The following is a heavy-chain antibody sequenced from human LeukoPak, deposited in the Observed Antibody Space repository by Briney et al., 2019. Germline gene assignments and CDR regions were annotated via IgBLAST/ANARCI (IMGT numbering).Heavy chain of an antibody. CDR1: GFTFRYSA. CDR3: AKDSPLVGYTRHWSSNSFDH. V-gene: IGHV3-23*01. J-gene: IGHJ4*02. D-gene: IGHD2-2*02. Sequence: PGGSLRLSCAASGFTFRYSAMSWVRQAPGKGLEWVSTVTGDGITTYYGNSVKGRFTISRDNSKNTVYLQLNSLRANDTAVYYCAKDSPLVGYTRHWSSNSFDHWGQGTLVTVSS. CDR2: VTGDGITT.